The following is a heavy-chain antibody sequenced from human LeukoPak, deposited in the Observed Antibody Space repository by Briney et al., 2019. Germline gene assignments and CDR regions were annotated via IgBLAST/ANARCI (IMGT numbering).Heavy chain of an antibody. CDR1: GFTFSSYW. CDR2: IKQDGSEK. V-gene: IGHV3-7*01. CDR3: ARELEIPYYYYMDV. D-gene: IGHD1-1*01. Sequence: GESLKISCAASGFTFSSYWMSWVRQAPGKGLEWVANIKQDGSEKYYVDSVKGRFTISRDNAKNSLYLQMNSLRAEDTAVYYCARELEIPYYYYMDVWGKGTTVTVSS. J-gene: IGHJ6*03.